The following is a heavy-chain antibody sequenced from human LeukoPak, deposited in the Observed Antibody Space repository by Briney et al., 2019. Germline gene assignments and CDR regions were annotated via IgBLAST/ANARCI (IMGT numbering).Heavy chain of an antibody. CDR1: GFTFSNYW. J-gene: IGHJ4*02. CDR3: ARHSGTLALDY. D-gene: IGHD1-26*01. V-gene: IGHV3-74*01. CDR2: INSDGTGT. Sequence: QAGGSLRLSCAASGFTFSNYWMHWVRQAPGKGLVGVSRINSDGTGTTYADSVKGRFTISRDNAKNTLYLQMNSLRAEDTAVYYCARHSGTLALDYWGQGTLVTVSS.